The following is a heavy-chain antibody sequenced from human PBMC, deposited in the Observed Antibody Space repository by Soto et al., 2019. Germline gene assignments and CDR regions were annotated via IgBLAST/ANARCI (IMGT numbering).Heavy chain of an antibody. V-gene: IGHV3-30-3*01. D-gene: IGHD3-16*01. CDR1: GFTFSSYA. Sequence: GESLKISCAASGFTFSSYAMHWVRQAPGKGLEWVAVISYDGSNKYYADSVKGRFTISRDNSKNTLYLQMNSLRAEDTAVYYCARAGGRGVRRSAFDIWGQGTMVTVSS. CDR2: ISYDGSNK. J-gene: IGHJ3*02. CDR3: ARAGGRGVRRSAFDI.